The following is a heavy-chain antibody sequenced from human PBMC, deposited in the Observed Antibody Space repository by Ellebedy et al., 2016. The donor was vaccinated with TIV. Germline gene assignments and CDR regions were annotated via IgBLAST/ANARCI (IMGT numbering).Heavy chain of an antibody. Sequence: GESLKISCAASGFTFSNYAIHWVRQAPGKGLELVSLISYDGSNTDYADSVKGRFTISRDNSKNTVYLHMNSLRAEDTAVYYCVRDSRVTTSYTYYGLDVWGQGTTVTVSS. D-gene: IGHD4-17*01. CDR1: GFTFSNYA. V-gene: IGHV3-30-3*01. CDR2: ISYDGSNT. J-gene: IGHJ6*02. CDR3: VRDSRVTTSYTYYGLDV.